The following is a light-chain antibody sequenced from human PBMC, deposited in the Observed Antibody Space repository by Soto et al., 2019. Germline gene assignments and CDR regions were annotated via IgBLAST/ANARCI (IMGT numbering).Light chain of an antibody. Sequence: DIQMTQSPSSVSASVGDTVTITCRASQDINSRLAWFQQQPGRPPKYVIQAATMLQSGFPSRFAGSGSGRDFTLTIHTLQPEDFEVYYCQQYNNWPFTLGPGTKVDIK. CDR1: QDINSR. V-gene: IGKV1D-16*01. CDR2: AAT. J-gene: IGKJ3*01. CDR3: QQYNNWPFT.